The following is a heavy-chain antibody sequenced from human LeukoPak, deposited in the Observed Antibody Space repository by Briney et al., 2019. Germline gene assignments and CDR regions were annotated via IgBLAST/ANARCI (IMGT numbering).Heavy chain of an antibody. CDR3: VRDRLYYGSGSYIFDY. V-gene: IGHV3-9*01. D-gene: IGHD3-10*01. Sequence: PGGSLRLSCAGSGFIFNNYAMHWVRHPPGKGRGWVSGISWNSGSIDYADSVKGRFSISRDNSKSTLYLQMNSLRPEDTAVYYCVRDRLYYGSGSYIFDYWGQGTLVTVSS. CDR2: ISWNSGSI. CDR1: GFIFNNYA. J-gene: IGHJ4*02.